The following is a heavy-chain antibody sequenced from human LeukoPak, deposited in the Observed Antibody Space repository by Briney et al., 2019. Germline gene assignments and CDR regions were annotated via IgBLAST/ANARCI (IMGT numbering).Heavy chain of an antibody. J-gene: IGHJ4*02. Sequence: ASVKVSCKAYGYTFTSRYIHWVRQAPGQGLGWMGVINPSGGSTSYAQNFQGRVTMTRDTSTSTVYMELSSLRSEDTVVYYCARDHGVTMGLDYWGQGTLVTVSS. V-gene: IGHV1-46*01. D-gene: IGHD3-10*01. CDR3: ARDHGVTMGLDY. CDR1: GYTFTSRY. CDR2: INPSGGST.